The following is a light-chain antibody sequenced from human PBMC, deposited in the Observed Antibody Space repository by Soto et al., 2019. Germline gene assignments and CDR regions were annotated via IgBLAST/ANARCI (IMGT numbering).Light chain of an antibody. CDR2: DVS. V-gene: IGKV1-5*01. CDR1: QDISRW. CDR3: QQLSRYPLT. Sequence: DIQMTQSPPTLPASAGDRVTITCRASQDISRWLAWYQQKPGKAPELLIYDVSTLQSGVPSRFSGSGSETEFSLTIRALQPEDFATYYCQQLSRYPLTFGGGTKVDIK. J-gene: IGKJ4*01.